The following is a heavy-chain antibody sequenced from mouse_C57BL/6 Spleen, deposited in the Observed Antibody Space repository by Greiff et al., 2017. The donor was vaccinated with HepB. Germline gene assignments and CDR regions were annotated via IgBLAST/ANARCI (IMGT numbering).Heavy chain of an antibody. CDR3: ATIYYDNYWFAY. J-gene: IGHJ3*01. CDR2: IYPGDGDT. Sequence: QVQLKQSGPELVKPGASVKISCKASGYAFSSSWMNWVKQRPGKGLEWIGRIYPGDGDTNYNGKFKGKATLTADKSSSTAYMQLSSLTSEDSAVYFCATIYYDNYWFAYWGQGTLVTVSA. CDR1: GYAFSSSW. D-gene: IGHD2-1*01. V-gene: IGHV1-82*01.